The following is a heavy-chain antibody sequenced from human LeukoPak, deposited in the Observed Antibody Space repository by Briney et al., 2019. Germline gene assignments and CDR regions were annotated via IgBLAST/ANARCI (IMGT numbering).Heavy chain of an antibody. D-gene: IGHD6-19*01. J-gene: IGHJ4*02. CDR1: GFTFSNYA. Sequence: GGSLRLSCAASGFTFSNYAMSWVRQAPGKGLEWVSAISYGGDNTYYANSVKGRFTISRDNSKNTLYLQMNSLRAEDTAVYYCAKDLLSIAVAGTDYWGQGTLVTVSS. CDR3: AKDLLSIAVAGTDY. CDR2: ISYGGDNT. V-gene: IGHV3-23*01.